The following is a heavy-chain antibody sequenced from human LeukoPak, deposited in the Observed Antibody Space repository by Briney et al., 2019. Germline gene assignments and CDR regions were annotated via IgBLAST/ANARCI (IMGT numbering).Heavy chain of an antibody. Sequence: PGGSLRLSCAASGFTFSSYGMHWVRQAPGKGLEWVAVISYDGSNKYYADSVKGRFTISRGNSKNTLYLQMNSLRAEDTAVYYCVLTQLGYWGQGTLVTVSS. CDR2: ISYDGSNK. V-gene: IGHV3-30*19. J-gene: IGHJ4*02. D-gene: IGHD4/OR15-4a*01. CDR3: VLTQLGY. CDR1: GFTFSSYG.